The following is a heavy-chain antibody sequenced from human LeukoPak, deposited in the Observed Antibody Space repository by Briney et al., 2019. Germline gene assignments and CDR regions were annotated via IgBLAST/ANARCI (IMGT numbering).Heavy chain of an antibody. CDR3: ARVPRYYDFWSGYFDY. J-gene: IGHJ4*02. D-gene: IGHD3-3*01. CDR2: IYYSGST. CDR1: GGSISSGDYY. V-gene: IGHV4-30-4*01. Sequence: SETLSLTCTVSGGSISSGDYYWSWIRQPPGKGLEWIGYIYYSGSTYYNPSLKSRVTISVDTSKNQFSLKLSSVTAADTAVYYCARVPRYYDFWSGYFDYWGQGTLVTVPS.